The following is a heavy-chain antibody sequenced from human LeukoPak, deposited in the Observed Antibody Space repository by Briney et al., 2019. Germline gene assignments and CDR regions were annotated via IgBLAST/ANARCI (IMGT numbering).Heavy chain of an antibody. J-gene: IGHJ3*02. V-gene: IGHV3-7*01. D-gene: IGHD1-26*01. CDR1: GFTFSSYW. CDR2: IKQDGSEK. Sequence: GGSLRLSCAASGFTFSSYWMSWVRQAPGKGLEWVANIKQDGSEKYHVDSVKGRFTISRDNAKNSLYLQMNSLRAEDTAVYYCARDGSGAVGAFDIWGQGTMVTVSS. CDR3: ARDGSGAVGAFDI.